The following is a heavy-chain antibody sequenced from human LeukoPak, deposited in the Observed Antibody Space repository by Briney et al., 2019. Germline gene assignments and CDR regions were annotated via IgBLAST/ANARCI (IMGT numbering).Heavy chain of an antibody. J-gene: IGHJ6*02. CDR2: IQQSGGRT. CDR1: GFTFSSYW. D-gene: IGHD6-19*01. Sequence: GGSPRLSCVASGFTFSSYWMTWVRQAPGRGLEWVANIQQSGGRTHYVDSVKGRFNISRHNSKNILYLQMNSLRDEDTAVYYCARDSGYGGIAVAGSYYGLDVWGQGTTVTVSS. CDR3: ARDSGYGGIAVAGSYYGLDV. V-gene: IGHV3-7*05.